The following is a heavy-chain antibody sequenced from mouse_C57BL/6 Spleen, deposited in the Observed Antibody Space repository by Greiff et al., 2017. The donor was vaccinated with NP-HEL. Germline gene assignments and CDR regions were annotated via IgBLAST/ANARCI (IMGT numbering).Heavy chain of an antibody. V-gene: IGHV1-80*01. Sequence: QVQLQQSGAELVKPGASVKISCKASGYAFSSYWMNWVKQRPGKGLEWIGQIYPGDGDTNYTGKFTGKATLTADKSSRTAYMQLSSLTSEDSAVYFCARVGSSGYNYFDYWGQGTTLTVSS. D-gene: IGHD3-2*02. J-gene: IGHJ2*01. CDR1: GYAFSSYW. CDR3: ARVGSSGYNYFDY. CDR2: IYPGDGDT.